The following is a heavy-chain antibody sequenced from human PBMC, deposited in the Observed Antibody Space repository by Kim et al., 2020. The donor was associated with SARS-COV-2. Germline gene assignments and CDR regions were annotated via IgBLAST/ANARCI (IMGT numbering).Heavy chain of an antibody. Sequence: KYSLKFQGRVTFTRDTSASTDYMELRDLRSEDTAMYYCAREKAAAASGAYDIWGQGTMVTVSS. J-gene: IGHJ3*02. D-gene: IGHD6-13*01. CDR3: AREKAAAASGAYDI. V-gene: IGHV1-3*01.